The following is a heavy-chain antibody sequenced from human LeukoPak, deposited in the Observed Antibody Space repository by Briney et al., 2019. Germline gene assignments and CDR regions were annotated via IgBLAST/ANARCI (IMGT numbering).Heavy chain of an antibody. CDR1: GFTFSSYG. D-gene: IGHD1-26*01. Sequence: EGSLRLSCAASGFTFSSYGMHWVRQAPGKGLEWVAFIRYDGSNKYYADSVKGRFTISRDNAKSSLYLQMNSLRAEDTALYYCAKDILSGSYPTYFDYWGQGTLVTVSS. V-gene: IGHV3-30*02. CDR3: AKDILSGSYPTYFDY. CDR2: IRYDGSNK. J-gene: IGHJ4*02.